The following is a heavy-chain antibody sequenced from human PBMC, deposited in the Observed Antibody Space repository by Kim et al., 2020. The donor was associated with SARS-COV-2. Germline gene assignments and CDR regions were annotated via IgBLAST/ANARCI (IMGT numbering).Heavy chain of an antibody. Sequence: SETLSLTCTVSGYSISSGYYWGWIRQPPGKGLEWIGSIYHSGSTYYNPSLKSRVTISVDTSKNQFSLKLSSVTAADTAVYYCARAGDYDYVWGSYRPIDYWGQGTLVTVSS. D-gene: IGHD3-16*02. J-gene: IGHJ4*02. CDR3: ARAGDYDYVWGSYRPIDY. V-gene: IGHV4-38-2*02. CDR1: GYSISSGYY. CDR2: IYHSGST.